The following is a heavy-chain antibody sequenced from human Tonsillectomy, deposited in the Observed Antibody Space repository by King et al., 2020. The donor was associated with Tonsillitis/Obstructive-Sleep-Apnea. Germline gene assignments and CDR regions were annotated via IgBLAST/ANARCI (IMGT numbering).Heavy chain of an antibody. J-gene: IGHJ4*02. CDR1: GYTFTSYG. CDR2: ISAYNGNT. CDR3: AREWSDDFWRGYPQNCFDN. D-gene: IGHD3-3*01. V-gene: IGHV1-18*01. Sequence: VQLVESGAEVKKPGASVKVSCKASGYTFTSYGISWVRQAPGQGLEWMGWISAYNGNTNYAQKLQGRVTMTTDTSTSTAYMELRSMRSDDTAVYYCAREWSDDFWRGYPQNCFDNWGQETLVTVSS.